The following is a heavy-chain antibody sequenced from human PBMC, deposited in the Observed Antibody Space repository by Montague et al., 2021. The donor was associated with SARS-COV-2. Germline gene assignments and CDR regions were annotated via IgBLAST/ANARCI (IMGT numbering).Heavy chain of an antibody. J-gene: IGHJ4*02. CDR2: KYYSGST. V-gene: IGHV4-61*01. D-gene: IGHD3-22*01. CDR3: ARTRFESRGYYIPPFDY. CDR1: GGSVSSGSYF. Sequence: SETLSLTCTVSGGSVSSGSYFWNWIRQPPGKGLEWIGYKYYSGSTNYNPSLKSRVTISVDKSKNQFPLKLTSVTAADTAVYYCARTRFESRGYYIPPFDYWGQGTLVTVSS.